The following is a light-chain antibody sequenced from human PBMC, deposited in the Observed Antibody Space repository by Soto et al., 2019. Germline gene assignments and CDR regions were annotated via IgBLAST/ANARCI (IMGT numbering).Light chain of an antibody. Sequence: DIVLTQSPGTLSLSPGERAILACRASQSVSFNYLAWYQQKPGQAPRLLLSAASSRATGIPDRFSGSGSGTDFTLTISSLEPEDFAVYYCQQRSNWPPFTFGQGTRLEIK. V-gene: IGKV3D-20*02. CDR1: QSVSFNY. J-gene: IGKJ5*01. CDR3: QQRSNWPPFT. CDR2: AAS.